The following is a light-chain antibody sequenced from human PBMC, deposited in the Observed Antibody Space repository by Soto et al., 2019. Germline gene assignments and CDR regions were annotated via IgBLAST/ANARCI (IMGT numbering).Light chain of an antibody. CDR3: QQYGSSPPLS. Sequence: EIVLTQSPATLSLSPGERATLSCRASQSVSSYLAWYQQKPGQPPRLLIYGASRRATGVPDRFSGSGSGTDFTLTVSRLEPEDFAVYFCQQYGSSPPLSFGGGTKVEIK. V-gene: IGKV3-20*01. CDR1: QSVSSY. J-gene: IGKJ4*01. CDR2: GAS.